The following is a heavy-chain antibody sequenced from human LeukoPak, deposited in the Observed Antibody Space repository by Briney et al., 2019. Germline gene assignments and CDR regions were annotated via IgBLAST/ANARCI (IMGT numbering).Heavy chain of an antibody. CDR3: AGESDSGGYRFDN. CDR1: GFIFSDYE. J-gene: IGHJ4*02. V-gene: IGHV3-48*03. CDR2: ISSGGGTTK. D-gene: IGHD3-22*01. Sequence: PGGSLRLSCEASGFIFSDYEMIRVRQAPGKGLEWVSYISSGGGTTKYYAESVKGRFTISRDNSKNSLYLQMNSLTTEDTAVYHCAGESDSGGYRFDNWGQGSLVTVSS.